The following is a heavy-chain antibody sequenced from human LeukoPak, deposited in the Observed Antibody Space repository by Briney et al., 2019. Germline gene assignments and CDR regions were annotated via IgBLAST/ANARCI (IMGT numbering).Heavy chain of an antibody. CDR1: GGSFSGYY. D-gene: IGHD3-10*01. CDR2: INHSGST. Sequence: SETLSLTCAVYGGSFSGYYWSWIRQPPGKGLEWIGEINHSGSTNYNPSLKSRVTISVDTSKNQFSLKLSSVTAADTAVYYCARHHSGHYYGSGSYLFPWGQGTLVTVSS. V-gene: IGHV4-34*01. CDR3: ARHHSGHYYGSGSYLFP. J-gene: IGHJ5*02.